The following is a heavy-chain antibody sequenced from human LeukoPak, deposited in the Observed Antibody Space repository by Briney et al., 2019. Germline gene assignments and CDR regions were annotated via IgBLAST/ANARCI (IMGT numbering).Heavy chain of an antibody. CDR1: GFSFSSYE. J-gene: IGHJ6*04. D-gene: IGHD6-25*01. CDR3: ARDGTPNYSTGWVYMDV. V-gene: IGHV3-48*03. Sequence: GGSLRLSCAASGFSFSSYEMNWVRQAPGKGLEWVSYISASGTLTHYADSVEGRFTISRDNAKNSLFLQMNSLRGEDTAVYYCARDGTPNYSTGWVYMDVWGKGTTVTTSS. CDR2: ISASGTLT.